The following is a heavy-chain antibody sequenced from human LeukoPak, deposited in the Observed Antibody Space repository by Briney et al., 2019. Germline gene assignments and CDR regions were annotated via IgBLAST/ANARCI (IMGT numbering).Heavy chain of an antibody. CDR3: ARAKYYYYYMDV. Sequence: SQTLSLTCTVSGGSISSGGYYWSWIRQHPGKGLEWIGYIYYSGSTYYNPSLKSRVTISVDTSKNQFSLKLSSVTAADPAVYYCARAKYYYYYMDVWGKGTTVTVSS. V-gene: IGHV4-31*03. CDR1: GGSISSGGYY. CDR2: IYYSGST. J-gene: IGHJ6*03.